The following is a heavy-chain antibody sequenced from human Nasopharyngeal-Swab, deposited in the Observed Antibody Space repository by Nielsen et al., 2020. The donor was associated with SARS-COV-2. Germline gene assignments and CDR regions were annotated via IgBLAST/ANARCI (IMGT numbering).Heavy chain of an antibody. V-gene: IGHV3-23*01. D-gene: IGHD4-17*01. CDR2: ISGSGGST. CDR3: AKVLSHYGDYGNDAFDI. CDR1: GGSISSYY. Sequence: ETLSLTCTVSGGSISSYYWSWIRQPAGKGLEWVSAISGSGGSTYYADSVKGRFTISRDNSKNTLYLQMNSLRAEDTAVYYCAKVLSHYGDYGNDAFDIWGQGTMVTVSS. J-gene: IGHJ3*02.